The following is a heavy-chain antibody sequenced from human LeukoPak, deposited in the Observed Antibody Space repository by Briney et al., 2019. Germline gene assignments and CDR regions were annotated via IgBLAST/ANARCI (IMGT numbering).Heavy chain of an antibody. CDR3: AREVPYNMDQMYFDY. CDR1: GFTFSSYW. Sequence: GGSLRLSCAASGFTFSSYWMAWVRQAPGKELEWVANIKGDGSEDHYVDSVRGRFTISRDNAKNSLYLQMNSLTAEDTAVYYCAREVPYNMDQMYFDYWGQGTLVTVSS. D-gene: IGHD3-10*01. CDR2: IKGDGSED. J-gene: IGHJ4*02. V-gene: IGHV3-7*01.